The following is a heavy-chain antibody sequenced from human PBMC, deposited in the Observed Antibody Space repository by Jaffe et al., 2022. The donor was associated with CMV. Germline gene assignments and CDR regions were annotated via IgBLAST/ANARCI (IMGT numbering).Heavy chain of an antibody. D-gene: IGHD5-18*01. CDR2: INHSGST. J-gene: IGHJ4*02. CDR1: GGSFSGYY. V-gene: IGHV4-34*01. Sequence: QVQLQQWGAGLLKPSETLSLTCAVYGGSFSGYYWSWIRQPPGKGLEWIGEINHSGSTNYNPSLKSRVTISVDTSKNQFSLKLSSVTAADTAVYYCARGRIAARGYSYGAHYYFDYWGQGTLVTVSS. CDR3: ARGRIAARGYSYGAHYYFDY.